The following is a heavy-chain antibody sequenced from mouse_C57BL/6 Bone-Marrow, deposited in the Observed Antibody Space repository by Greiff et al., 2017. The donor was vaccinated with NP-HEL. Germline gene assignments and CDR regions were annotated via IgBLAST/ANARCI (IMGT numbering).Heavy chain of an antibody. V-gene: IGHV5-16*01. CDR2: INYDGSST. Sequence: LVESEGGLVQPGSSMKLSCTASGFTFSDYYMAWVRQVPEKGLEWVANINYDGSSTYYLDSLKSRFIISRDNAKNILYLQMSSLKSEDTATYYCARDHWYFDVWGTGTTVTVSS. J-gene: IGHJ1*03. CDR1: GFTFSDYY. CDR3: ARDHWYFDV.